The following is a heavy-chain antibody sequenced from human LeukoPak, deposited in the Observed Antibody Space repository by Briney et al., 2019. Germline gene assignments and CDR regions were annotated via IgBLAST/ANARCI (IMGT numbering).Heavy chain of an antibody. CDR3: AREVVTMEGTNWFDP. D-gene: IGHD3-3*01. J-gene: IGHJ5*02. Sequence: GRSLRLSCAASGFTFSSYAMHWVRQAPGKGLEWVAVISYDGSNKYYADSVKGRFTISRDNSKNTLYLQMNSLRAEDTAVYYCAREVVTMEGTNWFDPWGQGTLVTASS. CDR2: ISYDGSNK. V-gene: IGHV3-30-3*01. CDR1: GFTFSSYA.